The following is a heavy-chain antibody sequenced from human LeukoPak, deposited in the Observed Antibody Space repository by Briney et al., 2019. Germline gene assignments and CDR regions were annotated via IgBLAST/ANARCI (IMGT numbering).Heavy chain of an antibody. V-gene: IGHV3-7*01. CDR3: ARVWYGDYGAFDI. D-gene: IGHD4-17*01. CDR2: IKQDGSEK. CDR1: GFTFSSYG. J-gene: IGHJ3*02. Sequence: PGGSLRLSCAASGFTFSSYGMHWVRQAPGKGLEWVANIKQDGSEKYYVDSVKGRFTISRDNAKNSLYLQMNSLRAEDTAVYYCARVWYGDYGAFDIWGQGTMVTVSS.